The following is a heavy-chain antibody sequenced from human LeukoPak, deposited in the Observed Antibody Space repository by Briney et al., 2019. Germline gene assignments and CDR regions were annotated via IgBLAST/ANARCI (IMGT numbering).Heavy chain of an antibody. CDR1: GYTFTSYY. Sequence: ASVKVSCKASGYTFTSYYMHWVRQAPGQGLEWMGIINPSGGSTSYAQKFQGRVTMTRDTSTSTVYMGLSSLRSEDTAVYYCAREAYSSGWQSRDAFDPWGQGTLVTVSS. CDR3: AREAYSSGWQSRDAFDP. J-gene: IGHJ5*02. V-gene: IGHV1-46*01. D-gene: IGHD6-19*01. CDR2: INPSGGST.